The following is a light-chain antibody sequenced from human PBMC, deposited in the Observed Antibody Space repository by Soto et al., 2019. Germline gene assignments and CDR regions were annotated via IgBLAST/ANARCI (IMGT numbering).Light chain of an antibody. CDR3: QNWGSGIVV. CDR2: LNSDGSH. J-gene: IGLJ2*01. Sequence: QDVVTQSPSASASLGASVKLTCTLSSGHSNYAIAWHQQQSEKGPRYLMKLNSDGSHSKGDGIPDRFSGSSSGAERYLTISSLQSEDEADYYCQNWGSGIVVFGGGTKLTVL. CDR1: SGHSNYA. V-gene: IGLV4-69*01.